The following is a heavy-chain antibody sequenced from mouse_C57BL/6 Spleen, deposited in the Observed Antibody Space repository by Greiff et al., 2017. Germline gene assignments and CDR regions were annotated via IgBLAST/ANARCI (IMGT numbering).Heavy chain of an antibody. D-gene: IGHD4-1*02. J-gene: IGHJ3*01. Sequence: VQLQQSGAELVKPGASVKLSCKASGYTFTEYTIHWVKQRSGQGLEWVGWVYPGSGSIKYNEKFKDKATLTSDESSSTLYMEMSRLTSEDSAVYFCARREGPTGTLFAYWGQGTLVTVSA. V-gene: IGHV1-62-2*01. CDR1: GYTFTEYT. CDR2: VYPGSGSI. CDR3: ARREGPTGTLFAY.